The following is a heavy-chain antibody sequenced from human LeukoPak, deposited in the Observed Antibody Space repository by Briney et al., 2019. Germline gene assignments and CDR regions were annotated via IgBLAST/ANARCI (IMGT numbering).Heavy chain of an antibody. Sequence: GGSLRLSCAASGFSFSNYAMQWVRQAPGKGLECVSAITSNGINAYYANSVKGRFTISRDNSKNTLYLQMGSLRTEDMAVYFCARARWGSSGWYVDYWGQGTLVTVSS. D-gene: IGHD6-19*01. J-gene: IGHJ4*02. V-gene: IGHV3-64*01. CDR1: GFSFSNYA. CDR3: ARARWGSSGWYVDY. CDR2: ITSNGINA.